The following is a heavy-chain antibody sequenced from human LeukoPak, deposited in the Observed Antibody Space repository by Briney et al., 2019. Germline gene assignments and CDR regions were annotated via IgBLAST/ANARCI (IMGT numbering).Heavy chain of an antibody. Sequence: GGSLRLSCVASGFTFNNYGMHWVRQAPGKGLEWVAVMSYDGSNTYHIDSVKGRFTISRDNSKNTLYLQMNSLRVDDTAVYYCAREQSSGAYYYGMDVWGQGTTVTVSS. CDR2: MSYDGSNT. D-gene: IGHD1-26*01. CDR3: AREQSSGAYYYGMDV. CDR1: GFTFNNYG. J-gene: IGHJ6*02. V-gene: IGHV3-30*03.